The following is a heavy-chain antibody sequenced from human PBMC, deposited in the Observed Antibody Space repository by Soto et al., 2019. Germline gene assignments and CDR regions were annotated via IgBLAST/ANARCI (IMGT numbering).Heavy chain of an antibody. Sequence: QVQLQESGPGLVKPSGTLSHTCAVSSGSISSSNWWSWVRQPPGKGLEWIGEIYHSGSTNYNPSLKSRVTISVDKSKNQFSLKLSSVTAADTAVYYCARVQGSGWRSSSAFDIWGQGTMVTVSS. CDR2: IYHSGST. D-gene: IGHD6-19*01. CDR3: ARVQGSGWRSSSAFDI. CDR1: SGSISSSNW. J-gene: IGHJ3*02. V-gene: IGHV4-4*02.